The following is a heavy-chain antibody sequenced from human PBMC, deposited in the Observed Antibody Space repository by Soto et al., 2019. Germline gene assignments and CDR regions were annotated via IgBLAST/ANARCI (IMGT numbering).Heavy chain of an antibody. CDR1: GFTFSSYA. J-gene: IGHJ4*02. D-gene: IGHD2-15*01. CDR3: AKRRGAGGHFDY. V-gene: IGHV3-23*01. Sequence: GGSLRLSCAASGFTFSSYAMGWVRQGQGKGLEWVAVVSIGGSTHYADSVRGRFTISRDNSKNTLSLQMNSLTAEDTAVYFCAKRRGAGGHFDYWGQGALVTVSS. CDR2: VSIGGST.